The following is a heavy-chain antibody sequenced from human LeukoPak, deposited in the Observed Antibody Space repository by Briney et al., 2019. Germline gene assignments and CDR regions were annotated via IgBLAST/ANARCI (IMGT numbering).Heavy chain of an antibody. Sequence: GGSLRLSCAASGFTVSSNYMNWVRQAPGKGLEWVSALYRGGSTYYADSVKGRFTISRDTSKNTVYLQMNSLRAEDTAVYYCARGGARQQLVENYFDHWGQGTLVTVSS. J-gene: IGHJ4*02. D-gene: IGHD6-13*01. CDR3: ARGGARQQLVENYFDH. V-gene: IGHV3-53*01. CDR1: GFTVSSNY. CDR2: LYRGGST.